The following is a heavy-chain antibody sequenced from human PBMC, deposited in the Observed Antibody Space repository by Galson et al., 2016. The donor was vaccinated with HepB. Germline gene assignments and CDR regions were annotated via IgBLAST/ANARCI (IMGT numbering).Heavy chain of an antibody. CDR2: ISGSGGST. J-gene: IGHJ4*02. Sequence: SLRLSCAASGFTFSNYAMSWVRQAPGKGLEWVSHISGSGGSTYYADSVKGRFTISRDNSKNTLYLHMNSLRAEDTALYHCARLYGGYTDYWGQGTLVTVSS. D-gene: IGHD5-12*01. V-gene: IGHV3-23*01. CDR1: GFTFSNYA. CDR3: ARLYGGYTDY.